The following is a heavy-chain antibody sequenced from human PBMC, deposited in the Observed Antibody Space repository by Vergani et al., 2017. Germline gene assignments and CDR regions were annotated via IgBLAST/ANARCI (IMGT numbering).Heavy chain of an antibody. CDR1: GGSISSSDW. CDR2: IYHSGST. J-gene: IGHJ6*03. Sequence: QVQLQESGPGLLKPPGTLSLTCAVSGGSISSSDWWSWVRQPPGKGLEWIGEIYHSGSTNYNPSLKSRVTISVDKSKNQFSLKLRSVTAADTAVYYCARVDTQVPATSHFYYMDVWGKGTTVVVSS. V-gene: IGHV4-4*03. CDR3: ARVDTQVPATSHFYYMDV. D-gene: IGHD6-25*01.